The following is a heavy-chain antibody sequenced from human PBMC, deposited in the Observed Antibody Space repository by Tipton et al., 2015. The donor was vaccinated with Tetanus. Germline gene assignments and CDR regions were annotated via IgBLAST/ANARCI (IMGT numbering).Heavy chain of an antibody. Sequence: TLSLTCTVSGGPIRDHIWSWIRQPPGKGLEWIGYIYYSGTTQYNPSLQSRVTISVDTSKNQFSLQLAFVTAADTAIYYCARERIEAFYYHGLDVWGPGTTVTVSS. CDR2: IYYSGTT. J-gene: IGHJ6*02. CDR1: GGPIRDHI. V-gene: IGHV4-59*11. CDR3: ARERIEAFYYHGLDV. D-gene: IGHD2-21*01.